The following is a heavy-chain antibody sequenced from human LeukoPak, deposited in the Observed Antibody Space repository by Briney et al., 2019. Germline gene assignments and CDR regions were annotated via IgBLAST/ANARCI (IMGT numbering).Heavy chain of an antibody. CDR3: AREDSSSTFDY. D-gene: IGHD6-6*01. CDR1: GFSLSTYG. J-gene: IGHJ4*02. V-gene: IGHV3-21*01. CDR2: ITGTGGST. Sequence: GGSLRLSCAASGFSLSTYGVSWVRQPPGKGLEWVSGITGTGGSTYYADSVKGRFTISRDNAKNSLYLQMNSLRAEDTAVYYCAREDSSSTFDYWGQGTLVTVSS.